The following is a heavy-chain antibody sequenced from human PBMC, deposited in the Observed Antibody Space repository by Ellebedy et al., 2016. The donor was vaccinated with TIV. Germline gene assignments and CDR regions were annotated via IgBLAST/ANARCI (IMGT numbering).Heavy chain of an antibody. CDR3: ARDRGSGWRDFDY. V-gene: IGHV3-21*01. Sequence: PGGSLRLSCAASGFTFSSYTMLWFRQAPGKGLEWVSSINGISTYIYYADSVQGRFTISRDNPKNSLYLQMNSLRAEDTAVYYCARDRGSGWRDFDYWGQGTLVTASS. J-gene: IGHJ4*02. CDR1: GFTFSSYT. CDR2: INGISTYI. D-gene: IGHD6-19*01.